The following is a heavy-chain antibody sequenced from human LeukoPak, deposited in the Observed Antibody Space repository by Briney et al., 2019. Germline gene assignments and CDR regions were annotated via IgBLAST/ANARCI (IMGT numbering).Heavy chain of an antibody. CDR3: ARRIAARLNYYYYYMDV. D-gene: IGHD6-6*01. J-gene: IGHJ6*03. CDR1: GFTFSSYW. CDR2: INSVGSSI. V-gene: IGHV3-74*01. Sequence: GGSLRLSCAASGFTFSSYWMHWVRQAPGKGLVWVSRINSVGSSINYADSVKGRFTVSRDNAKNTLYLQMNSLRAEDTAVYYCARRIAARLNYYYYYMDVWGKGTTVTVSS.